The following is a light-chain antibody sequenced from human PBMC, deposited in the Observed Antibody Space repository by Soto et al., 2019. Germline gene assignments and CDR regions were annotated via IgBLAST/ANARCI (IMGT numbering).Light chain of an antibody. CDR1: QSVSRY. J-gene: IGKJ3*01. CDR2: DAS. CDR3: QQRSNWVFT. V-gene: IGKV3-11*01. Sequence: EIVLTQSPATLSLSPGERATLSCRASQSVSRYLAWYQQKPGQAPRLLIYDASNRATGIPARFSGSGSGTDFTLTISSLEPEDFAVYYCQQRSNWVFTFGPGTTVDIK.